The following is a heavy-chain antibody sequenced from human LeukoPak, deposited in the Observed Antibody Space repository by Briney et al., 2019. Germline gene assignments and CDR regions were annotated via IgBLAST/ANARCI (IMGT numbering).Heavy chain of an antibody. J-gene: IGHJ4*02. CDR2: ISDSGGST. D-gene: IGHD3-22*01. V-gene: IGHV3-64D*09. CDR3: ARDFDSSGYPGC. Sequence: GGSLRLSCSASGFPFSSYAMHWVRQAPGKGLEYVSAISDSGGSTYYADSVKGRFTISRDNSKNTLYLQMSSLRAEDTAVYYCARDFDSSGYPGCWGQGTLVTVSS. CDR1: GFPFSSYA.